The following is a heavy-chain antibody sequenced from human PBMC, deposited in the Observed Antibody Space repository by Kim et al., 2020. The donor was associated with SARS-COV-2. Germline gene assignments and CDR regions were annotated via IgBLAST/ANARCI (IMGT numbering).Heavy chain of an antibody. CDR1: GGSISSYY. Sequence: SETLSLTCTVSGGSISSYYWSWIRQPPGKGLEWIGYIYYSGSTNYNPSLKSRVTISVDTSKNQFSLKLSSVTAADTAVYYCARDQVLDDGSAGYYYYYYGMDVWGQGTTVTVSS. J-gene: IGHJ6*02. V-gene: IGHV4-59*13. CDR3: ARDQVLDDGSAGYYYYYYGMDV. D-gene: IGHD2-2*03. CDR2: IYYSGST.